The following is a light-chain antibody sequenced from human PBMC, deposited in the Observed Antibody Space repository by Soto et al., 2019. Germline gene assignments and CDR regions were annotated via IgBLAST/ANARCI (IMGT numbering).Light chain of an antibody. J-gene: IGLJ1*01. CDR1: SSDVGGYNY. Sequence: QSALTQPASVSGSPGQSITISCTGTSSDVGGYNYVSWYQQHPGKAPKLMIYDVTNRPSGVSNRFSASKSGNTASLTISGLQAEDEADYYCSSYTSSRTPVFGTGTKVTVL. CDR3: SSYTSSRTPV. V-gene: IGLV2-14*01. CDR2: DVT.